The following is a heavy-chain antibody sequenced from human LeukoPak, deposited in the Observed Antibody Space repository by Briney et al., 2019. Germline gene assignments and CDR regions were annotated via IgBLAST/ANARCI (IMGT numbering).Heavy chain of an antibody. CDR2: FFFTGSV. CDR3: ARDYGGSRGYFDL. V-gene: IGHV4-59*12. CDR1: GGSISSYY. J-gene: IGHJ2*01. D-gene: IGHD4-23*01. Sequence: PSETLSLTCTVSGGSISSYYWSWIRQPPGKGLEWIGNFFFTGSVDYNPSLKSRVNISLDTSENHLSLTLTSVTAADTAVYYCARDYGGSRGYFDLWGRGTLVTVSS.